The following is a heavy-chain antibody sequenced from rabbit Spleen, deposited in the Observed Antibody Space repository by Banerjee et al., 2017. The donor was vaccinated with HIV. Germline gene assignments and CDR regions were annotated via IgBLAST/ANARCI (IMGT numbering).Heavy chain of an antibody. CDR2: IASGNSGYT. D-gene: IGHD8-1*01. V-gene: IGHV1S45*01. Sequence: QEQLVESGGGLVQPEGSLTLTCKASGFSFSDRDVMCWVRQAPGKGLQWIACIASGNSGYTYYATWATGRFTISKTSSTTVTLQMTSLTAADTATYFCARDTGTSFSTYGMDLWGPGTLVTVS. J-gene: IGHJ6*01. CDR3: ARDTGTSFSTYGMDL. CDR1: GFSFSDRDV.